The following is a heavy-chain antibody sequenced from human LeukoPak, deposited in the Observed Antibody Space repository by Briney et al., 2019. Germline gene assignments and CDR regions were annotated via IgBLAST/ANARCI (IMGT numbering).Heavy chain of an antibody. J-gene: IGHJ4*02. Sequence: SSETLSLTCTVSGGSINSGYHWSWIRQHQGKGLEWIGYIYNSGTTYYNPALKSRVIISVDTSKNQFPLKLNSATAADTAVYYCVTTITTLDVLAFHYWGQGALVTVSS. CDR2: IYNSGTT. V-gene: IGHV4-31*03. CDR1: GGSINSGYH. CDR3: VTTITTLDVLAFHY. D-gene: IGHD4-11*01.